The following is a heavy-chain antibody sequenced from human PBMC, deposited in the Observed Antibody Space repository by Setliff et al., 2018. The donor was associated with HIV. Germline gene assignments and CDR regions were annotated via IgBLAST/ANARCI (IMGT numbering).Heavy chain of an antibody. Sequence: GGSLRLSCAASGFTFSSYGMHWVRQAPGKGLVWVSRINSDGSSTSYADSVKGRFTISRDNAKNTLYLQMNSLRAEDTAVYYCARGRDGYNSFDYWGQGTLVTVSS. D-gene: IGHD5-12*01. CDR2: INSDGSST. J-gene: IGHJ4*02. CDR3: ARGRDGYNSFDY. V-gene: IGHV3-74*01. CDR1: GFTFSSYG.